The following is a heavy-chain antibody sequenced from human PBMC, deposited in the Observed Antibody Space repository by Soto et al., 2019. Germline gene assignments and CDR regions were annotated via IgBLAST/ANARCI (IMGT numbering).Heavy chain of an antibody. CDR3: ARHDDSGSFINGFDI. CDR2: VRYSGST. Sequence: QLQLQESGPGLVKPSETLSLTCTVSSGSISSSGYFWGWIRQSPEKGLEWIGTVRYSGSTYYHPSLKSRVTISLDTSTNQFSLKLSSVTAADTAVYYCARHDDSGSFINGFDIWGQGTMVTVS. CDR1: SGSISSSGYF. J-gene: IGHJ3*02. D-gene: IGHD1-26*01. V-gene: IGHV4-39*01.